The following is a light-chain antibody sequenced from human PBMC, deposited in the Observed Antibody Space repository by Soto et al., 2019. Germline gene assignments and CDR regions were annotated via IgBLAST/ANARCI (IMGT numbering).Light chain of an antibody. V-gene: IGKV1-39*01. Sequence: DIQMTQSPSSLSASVGDRVTVTCRASQSISTYLNWYQQKPGKAPKLLIHAASILQSGVPSRFSGSGSGTDFTLTITSLQPEDFAIYYCQQSYSSPYTFGQGTKLEIK. CDR1: QSISTY. J-gene: IGKJ2*01. CDR2: AAS. CDR3: QQSYSSPYT.